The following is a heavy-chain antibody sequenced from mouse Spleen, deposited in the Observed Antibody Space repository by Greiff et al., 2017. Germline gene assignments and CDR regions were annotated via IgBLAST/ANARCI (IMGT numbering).Heavy chain of an antibody. CDR3: ARALYGSAWFAY. D-gene: IGHD1-1*01. V-gene: IGHV5-17*01. Sequence: EVKVVESGGGLVKPGGSLKLSCAASGFTFSDYGMHWVRQAPEKGLEWVAYISSGSSTIYYADTVKGRFTIPRDNAKNTLFLQMTSLRSEDTAMYYCARALYGSAWFAYWGQGTLVTVSA. CDR2: ISSGSSTI. CDR1: GFTFSDYG. J-gene: IGHJ3*01.